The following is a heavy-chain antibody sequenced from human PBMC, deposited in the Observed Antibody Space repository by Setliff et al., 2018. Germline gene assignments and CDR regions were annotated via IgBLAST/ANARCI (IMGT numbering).Heavy chain of an antibody. CDR1: GYTFSSYA. CDR2: INAGNGNI. D-gene: IGHD1-26*01. J-gene: IGHJ4*02. V-gene: IGHV1-3*01. Sequence: EASVKVSCKASGYTFSSYAMNWVRQAPGQGLEWMGWINAGNGNIRYSQNFQGRVTITRDTSASTAYMELSSLTSEDTAIYYCARGDVYSGSYYHFDYWGQGTLVTVSS. CDR3: ARGDVYSGSYYHFDY.